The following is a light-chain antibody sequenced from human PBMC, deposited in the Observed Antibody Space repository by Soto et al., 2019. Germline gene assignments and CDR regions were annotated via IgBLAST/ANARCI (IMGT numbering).Light chain of an antibody. CDR1: QSVSSF. CDR2: DAS. Sequence: EIVLTQSPGTLSLSPGESATLSCRASQSVSSFLAWYQQKPGQAPRLLIYDASTRATGIPARFSGSGSGTEFTLTISSLQSEDSAVYYCQQYNNWPSWTFGQGTKVDIK. J-gene: IGKJ1*01. V-gene: IGKV3-15*01. CDR3: QQYNNWPSWT.